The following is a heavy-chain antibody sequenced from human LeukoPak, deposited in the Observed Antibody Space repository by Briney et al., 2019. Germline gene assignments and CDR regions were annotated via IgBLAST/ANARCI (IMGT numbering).Heavy chain of an antibody. V-gene: IGHV4-59*12. CDR2: IYYNGHT. CDR1: GGSIGTYY. CDR3: ARGVRGVQNYYYYYMDV. D-gene: IGHD3-10*01. J-gene: IGHJ6*03. Sequence: NSSETLSLTCTVSGGSIGTYYWSWIRQPPGKGLEWIGYIYYNGHTDYNPSLRSRVTISVHTSKNQFSLKLSSVTAADTAVYYCARGVRGVQNYYYYYMDVWGKGTTVTISS.